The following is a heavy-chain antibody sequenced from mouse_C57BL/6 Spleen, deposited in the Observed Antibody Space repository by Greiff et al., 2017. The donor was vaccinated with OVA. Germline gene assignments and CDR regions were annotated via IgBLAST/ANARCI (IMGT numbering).Heavy chain of an antibody. CDR2: IDPISGGT. J-gene: IGHJ4*01. V-gene: IGHV1-72*01. CDR3: ARRDYYDYDWAMDY. CDR1: GYTFTSYW. D-gene: IGHD2-4*01. Sequence: QVQLQQSGAELVKPGASVKLSCKASGYTFTSYWMHWVKQRPGRGLEWIGRIDPISGGTKYNEKFKSKATLTVDKPSSTAYMQLSSLTSEDSAVYYCARRDYYDYDWAMDYWGQGTSVTVSS.